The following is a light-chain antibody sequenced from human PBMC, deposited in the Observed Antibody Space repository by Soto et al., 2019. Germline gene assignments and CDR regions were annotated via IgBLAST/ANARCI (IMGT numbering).Light chain of an antibody. Sequence: DIRMTQSPSTLSAFVGDRVTITCRASQSISLSLAWYQQKPGKAPDLLISDASNLERGVPSRFSGSGSGTEFNLTISSLQPDDFATYYCQQYNSYWTFGPGTKV. J-gene: IGKJ1*01. CDR3: QQYNSYWT. V-gene: IGKV1-5*01. CDR1: QSISLS. CDR2: DAS.